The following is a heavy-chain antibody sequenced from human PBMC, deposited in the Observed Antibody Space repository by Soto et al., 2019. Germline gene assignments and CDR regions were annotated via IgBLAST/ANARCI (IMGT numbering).Heavy chain of an antibody. CDR2: IWYDGSNK. CDR1: GFTFSSYG. Sequence: QVQLVESGGGVVQPGRSLRLSCAASGFTFSSYGMHWVRQAPGKGLEWVAVIWYDGSNKYYADSVKGRFTISRDNSKNTLYLQMNSLRAEDTAVYYCARVGITAPTFRGFDYWGQGTLVTVSS. D-gene: IGHD1-20*01. J-gene: IGHJ4*02. CDR3: ARVGITAPTFRGFDY. V-gene: IGHV3-33*01.